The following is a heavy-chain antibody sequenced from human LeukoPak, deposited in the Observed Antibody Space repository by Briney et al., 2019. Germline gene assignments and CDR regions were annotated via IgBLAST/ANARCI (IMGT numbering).Heavy chain of an antibody. CDR3: ASRQITINWFDP. D-gene: IGHD3-10*01. Sequence: PSETLSLTCTVSGGSISSGDCYWRWFRQPSGKGLEWIGYIYYSGSTYYNPSLKSRVTISVDTSKNQFSLKLSSVTAADTAVYYCASRQITINWFDPWGQGTLVTVSS. CDR2: IYYSGST. J-gene: IGHJ5*02. V-gene: IGHV4-30-4*01. CDR1: GGSISSGDCY.